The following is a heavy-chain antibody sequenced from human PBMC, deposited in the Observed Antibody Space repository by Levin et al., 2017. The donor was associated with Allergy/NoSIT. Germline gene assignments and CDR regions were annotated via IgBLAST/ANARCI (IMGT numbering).Heavy chain of an antibody. CDR1: GFTFSSYG. CDR2: IWYDGSNK. CDR3: ARDSGDYDILTGYYMP. D-gene: IGHD3-9*01. V-gene: IGHV3-33*01. Sequence: GGSLRLSCAASGFTFSSYGMHWVRQAPGKGLEWVAVIWYDGSNKYYADSVKGRFTISRDNSKNTLYLQMNSLRAEDTAVYYCARDSGDYDILTGYYMPWGQGTLVTVSS. J-gene: IGHJ5*02.